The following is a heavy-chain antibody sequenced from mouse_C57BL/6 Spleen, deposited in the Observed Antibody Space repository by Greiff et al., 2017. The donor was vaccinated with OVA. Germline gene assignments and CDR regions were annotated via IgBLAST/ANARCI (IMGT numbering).Heavy chain of an antibody. CDR2: IYPENGDT. J-gene: IGHJ3*01. V-gene: IGHV14-4*01. Sequence: VQLQQSGAELVRPGASVKLSCTASGFNIKDDYMHWVKQRPEQGLEWIGWIYPENGDTEYASKFQGKATITADTSSNTAYLQLSSLTSEDTAVYYCTSSYDSLFAYWGQGTLVTVSA. D-gene: IGHD2-12*01. CDR1: GFNIKDDY. CDR3: TSSYDSLFAY.